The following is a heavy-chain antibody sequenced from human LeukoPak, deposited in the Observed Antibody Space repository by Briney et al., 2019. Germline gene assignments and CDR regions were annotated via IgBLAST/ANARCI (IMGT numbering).Heavy chain of an antibody. CDR2: INHSGST. Sequence: SETLSLTCAVYGGSFSGYYWSWIRQPPGKGLEWIGEINHSGSTNYNPSLKSRVTISIDTSKNQFSLKLSSVTAADTAVYYCASSRNYYDSSGSWEYYFDYWGQGTLVTVSS. V-gene: IGHV4-34*01. CDR1: GGSFSGYY. J-gene: IGHJ4*02. CDR3: ASSRNYYDSSGSWEYYFDY. D-gene: IGHD3-22*01.